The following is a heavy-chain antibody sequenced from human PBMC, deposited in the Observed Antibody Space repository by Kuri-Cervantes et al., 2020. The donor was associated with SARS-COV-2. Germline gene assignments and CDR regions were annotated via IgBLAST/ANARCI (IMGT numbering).Heavy chain of an antibody. CDR2: ISYDGSNK. D-gene: IGHD3-22*01. Sequence: GGSLRLSCAASGFTVSSYAMHWVRQAPGKGLEWVAVISYDGSNKYYADSVKGRFTISRDNSKNTLYLQMNSLRAEDTAVYYCAKLDPYYDSRNDWGQGTLVTVSS. CDR3: AKLDPYYDSRND. V-gene: IGHV3-30-3*02. CDR1: GFTVSSYA. J-gene: IGHJ4*02.